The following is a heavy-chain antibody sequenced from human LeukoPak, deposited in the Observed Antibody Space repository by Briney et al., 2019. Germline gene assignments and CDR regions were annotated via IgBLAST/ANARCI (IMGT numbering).Heavy chain of an antibody. CDR1: GYTFTSYD. V-gene: IGHV1-8*01. CDR3: ARLGSSWARDDAFDI. J-gene: IGHJ3*02. CDR2: MNPNSGNT. D-gene: IGHD3-16*01. Sequence: ASVKVSCKASGYTFTSYDINWVRQATGQGLKWMGWMNPNSGNTGYAQKFQGRVTMTRNTSISTAYMELSSLRSEDTAVYYCARLGSSWARDDAFDIWGQGTMVTVSS.